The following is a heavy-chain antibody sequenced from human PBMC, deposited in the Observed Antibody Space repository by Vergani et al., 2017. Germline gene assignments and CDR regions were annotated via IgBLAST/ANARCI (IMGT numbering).Heavy chain of an antibody. V-gene: IGHV4-38-2*01. CDR1: GYSISSGYY. D-gene: IGHD4-17*01. Sequence: QVQLQESGPGLVKPSETLSLTCAVSGYSISSGYYWGWIRQPPGKGLEWIGSIYHSGSTYYNPSLKSRVTISVDTSKNQFSLKRSSVTAADTAVYYCARQDYGDYGDYFDYWGQGTLVTVSS. CDR2: IYHSGST. CDR3: ARQDYGDYGDYFDY. J-gene: IGHJ4*02.